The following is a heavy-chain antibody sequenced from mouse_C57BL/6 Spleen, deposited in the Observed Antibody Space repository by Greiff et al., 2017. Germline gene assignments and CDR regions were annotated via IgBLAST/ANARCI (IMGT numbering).Heavy chain of an antibody. V-gene: IGHV1-74*01. CDR1: GYTFTSYW. Sequence: QVHVKQPGAELVKPGASVKVSCKASGYTFTSYWMHWVKQRPGQGLEWIGRIHPSDSDTNYNQKFKGKATLTVDKSSSTAYMQLSSLTSEDSAVYYCAIEGITTVVATAPYYFDYWGQGTTLTVSS. CDR2: IHPSDSDT. D-gene: IGHD1-1*01. CDR3: AIEGITTVVATAPYYFDY. J-gene: IGHJ2*01.